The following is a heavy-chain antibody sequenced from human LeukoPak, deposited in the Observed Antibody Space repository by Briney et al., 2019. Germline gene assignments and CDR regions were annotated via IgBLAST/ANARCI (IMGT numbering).Heavy chain of an antibody. V-gene: IGHV4-59*01. CDR2: IYYSGST. J-gene: IGHJ3*02. CDR3: ARGNTATGGAFDI. CDR1: GGSISSYY. Sequence: SETLSLTCTVSGGSISSYYWSWIRQPPGKGLEWIGYIYYSGSTNYNPSLKSRVTISVDTSKNQFSLKLSSVTAADTAVYYCARGNTATGGAFDIWGQGTMVTVSS. D-gene: IGHD5-18*01.